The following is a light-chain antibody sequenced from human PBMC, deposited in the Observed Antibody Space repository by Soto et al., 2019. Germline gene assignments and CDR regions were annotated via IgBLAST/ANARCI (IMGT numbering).Light chain of an antibody. CDR3: QQTYNLPRT. CDR1: LTLGDS. Sequence: IQLNPSPFSLSAAVGDSVIITCRASLTLGDSLSWFQQKSGKPPTLLIYGASALHSGVPARFSGSGPGTDFTLTISNMQREDFATYYCQQTYNLPRTFGQGTKVDIK. CDR2: GAS. J-gene: IGKJ1*01. V-gene: IGKV1-39*01.